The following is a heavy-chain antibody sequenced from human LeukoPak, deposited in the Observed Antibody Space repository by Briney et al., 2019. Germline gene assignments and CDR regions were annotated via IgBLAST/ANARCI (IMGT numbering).Heavy chain of an antibody. D-gene: IGHD2/OR15-2a*01. Sequence: ASVKVSCKASGFTFTGCYMHWVRQAPGQGLEWMGWINPNSGGTIYAQNFQGRVTMTRDTSISTAYMELSRLRSDDTAVYYCARSIQYSNSIDYWGQGTLVTVSS. CDR3: ARSIQYSNSIDY. V-gene: IGHV1-2*02. J-gene: IGHJ4*02. CDR1: GFTFTGCY. CDR2: INPNSGGT.